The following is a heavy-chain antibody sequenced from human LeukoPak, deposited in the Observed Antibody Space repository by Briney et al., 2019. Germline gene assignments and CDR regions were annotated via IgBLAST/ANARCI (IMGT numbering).Heavy chain of an antibody. V-gene: IGHV3-30*02. J-gene: IGHJ4*02. CDR3: AKVPYNCGGDCFFDY. CDR2: IRYDGSNR. D-gene: IGHD2-21*01. CDR1: GFTFSNYG. Sequence: HPGGSLRLSCAASGFTFSNYGMHWVRQAPGKGLEWVAFIRYDGSNRYYADSVKGRFTISRDNSKNTLYLQMNSLRAEDMAVYSCAKVPYNCGGDCFFDYWGQGTLVTVSS.